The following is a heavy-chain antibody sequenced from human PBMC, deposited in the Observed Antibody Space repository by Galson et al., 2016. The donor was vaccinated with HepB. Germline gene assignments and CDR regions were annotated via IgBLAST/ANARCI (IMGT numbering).Heavy chain of an antibody. Sequence: QSGAEVKKPEESLKISCEVTGDTYTTYWIGWVRQMPGKGLEWMGMIYLGDSDTRYSPSFQGQVTISADESISTAFMQWSRLKASDSAMYYCGRVVQVGTVSPHFDHWGQGTLVTVAS. CDR2: IYLGDSDT. CDR1: GDTYTTYW. V-gene: IGHV5-51*03. CDR3: GRVVQVGTVSPHFDH. D-gene: IGHD5/OR15-5a*01. J-gene: IGHJ4*02.